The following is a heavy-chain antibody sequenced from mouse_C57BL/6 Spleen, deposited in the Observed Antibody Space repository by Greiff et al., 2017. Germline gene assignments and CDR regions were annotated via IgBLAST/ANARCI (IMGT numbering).Heavy chain of an antibody. CDR2: ISDGGSYT. V-gene: IGHV5-4*01. CDR1: GFTFSSYA. J-gene: IGHJ2*01. D-gene: IGHD2-5*01. Sequence: EVMLVESGGGLVKPGGSLKLSCAASGFTFSSYAMSWVRQTPEKRLEWVETISDGGSYTYYPDNVKGRFTISRDNAKNNLYLQMSHLKSEDTAMYYCAREGTYYSNSYFDYWGKGTTLTVSS. CDR3: AREGTYYSNSYFDY.